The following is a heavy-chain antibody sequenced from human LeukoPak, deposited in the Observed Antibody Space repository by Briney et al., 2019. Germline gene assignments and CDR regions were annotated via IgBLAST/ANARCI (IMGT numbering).Heavy chain of an antibody. CDR3: ARGADSGNYYSDN. Sequence: PGGSLRLSCAASGFTFSSYSMNWVRQAPGKGLEWDSSISSSGSYIYYADSLKGRFTISRDNTKNSLYLQMNSLRAEDTAVYYCARGADSGNYYSDNWGQGTLVTVSS. CDR2: ISSSGSYI. J-gene: IGHJ4*02. CDR1: GFTFSSYS. V-gene: IGHV3-21*01. D-gene: IGHD1-26*01.